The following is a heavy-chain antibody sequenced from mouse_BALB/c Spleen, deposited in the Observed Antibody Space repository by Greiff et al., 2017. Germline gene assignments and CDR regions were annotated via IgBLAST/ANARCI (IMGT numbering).Heavy chain of an antibody. CDR3: ARSQVLSY. J-gene: IGHJ3*01. CDR2: ISNLAYSI. V-gene: IGHV5-15*02. CDR1: GFTFSDYG. Sequence: EVMLVESGGGLVQPGGSRKLSCAASGFTFSDYGMAWVRQAPGKGPEWVAFISNLAYSIYYADTVTGRFTISRENAKNTLYLEMSSLRSEDTATYYCARSQVLSYWGQGTLVTVSA. D-gene: IGHD2-14*01.